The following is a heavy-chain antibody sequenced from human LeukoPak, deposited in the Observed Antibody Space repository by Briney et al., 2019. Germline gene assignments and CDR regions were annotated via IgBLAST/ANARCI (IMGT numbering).Heavy chain of an antibody. D-gene: IGHD4-17*01. CDR2: IIPILGIA. V-gene: IGHV1-69*04. J-gene: IGHJ4*02. CDR3: ARDDYGDIY. CDR1: GGTFSSYA. Sequence: SAKVSCKAPGGTFSSYAISWVRQAPGQGLEWMGRIIPILGIANYAQKFQGRVTITADESTSTAYMELSSLRSEDTAVYYCARDDYGDIYWGQRTLVTVSS.